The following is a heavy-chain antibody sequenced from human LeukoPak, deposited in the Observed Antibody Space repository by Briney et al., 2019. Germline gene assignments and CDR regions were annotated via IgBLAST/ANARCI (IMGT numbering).Heavy chain of an antibody. CDR2: IYYTGST. CDR1: GGSISSGSYY. CDR3: ARRGGSGRAFDY. Sequence: SQTLSLTCTVSGGSISSGSYYWSWIRQPPGKGLEWIGSIYYTGSTYVNPSLKSRVTISVDTSKNQFSLKLSSVTAADTAVYYCARRGGSGRAFDYWGQGTLVTVSS. D-gene: IGHD1-26*01. J-gene: IGHJ4*02. V-gene: IGHV4-39*01.